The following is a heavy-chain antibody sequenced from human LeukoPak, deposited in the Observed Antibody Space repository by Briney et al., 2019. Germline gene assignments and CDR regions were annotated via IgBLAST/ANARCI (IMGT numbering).Heavy chain of an antibody. V-gene: IGHV4-34*01. D-gene: IGHD2-2*01. CDR3: ARRAVVPAAINWFDP. J-gene: IGHJ5*02. CDR2: INHSGST. CDR1: GGSFSGYY. Sequence: SETLSLTCAVYGGSFSGYYWSWIRQPPGKGLEWIGEINHSGSTNYNPSLKSRVTISVDTSKNQFSLKLSSVTAADTAVYYCARRAVVPAAINWFDPWGQGTLVTVPS.